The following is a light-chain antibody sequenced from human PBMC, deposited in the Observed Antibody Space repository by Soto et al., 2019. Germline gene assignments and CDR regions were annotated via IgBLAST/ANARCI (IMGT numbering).Light chain of an antibody. CDR2: GAS. CDR1: QSMSNYY. J-gene: IGKJ1*01. Sequence: EIVMTQSPGTLSLSPGEGAALSCRASQSMSNYYLAWYQQKPGQAPRLLIYGASSRATGIPDRFSGSGSGTDFTLSISRPEPEDFAVYYCQQYGTTPWTFGQGTKVEIK. V-gene: IGKV3-20*01. CDR3: QQYGTTPWT.